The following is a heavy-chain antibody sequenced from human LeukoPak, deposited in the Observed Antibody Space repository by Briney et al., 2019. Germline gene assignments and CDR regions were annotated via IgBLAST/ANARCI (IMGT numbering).Heavy chain of an antibody. V-gene: IGHV3-23*01. Sequence: GSLRLSCAVSGSIFSSYAMSWVRQAPGKGLEWVSVISGSGGLTYYADSVKGRFTISRDNSKNTLYLQMNSLRADDTAVYYCARDLRRDCSTTTCYAFDYWGQGTLVTVSS. D-gene: IGHD2-2*01. CDR2: ISGSGGLT. CDR1: GSIFSSYA. CDR3: ARDLRRDCSTTTCYAFDY. J-gene: IGHJ4*02.